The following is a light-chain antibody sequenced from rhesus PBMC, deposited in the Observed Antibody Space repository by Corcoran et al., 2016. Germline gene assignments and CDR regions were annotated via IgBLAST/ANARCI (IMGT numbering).Light chain of an antibody. Sequence: DIQMTQSPSSLSASVGDTVTLTCRASQGIRDWSARYQQKPGKAPNLLIYRASNLESGAPSRFSGRGYGTAFTLTISGLQPEDIATYYCQTPNDYPFSFDQGAKVEI. J-gene: IGKJ2*01. CDR1: QGIRDW. CDR3: QTPNDYPFS. CDR2: RAS. V-gene: IGKV1-69*01.